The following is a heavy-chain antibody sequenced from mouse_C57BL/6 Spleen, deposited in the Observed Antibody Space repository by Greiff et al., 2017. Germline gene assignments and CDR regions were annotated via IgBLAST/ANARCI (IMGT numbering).Heavy chain of an antibody. CDR1: GYTFTDYN. CDR2: INPNNGGT. D-gene: IGHD2-1*01. Sequence: VQLQQSGPELVKPGASVKMSCKASGYTFTDYNMHWVKQSHGKSLEWIGYINPNNGGTSYNQKFKGKATLTVNKSSSTAYMELRSLTSEDSAVYYCAIYYGNGDYFDCWGNGTTLTVSS. CDR3: AIYYGNGDYFDC. V-gene: IGHV1-22*01. J-gene: IGHJ2*01.